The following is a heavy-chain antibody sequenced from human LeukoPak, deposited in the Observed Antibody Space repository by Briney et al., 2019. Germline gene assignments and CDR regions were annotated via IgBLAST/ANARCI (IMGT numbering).Heavy chain of an antibody. Sequence: ASVKVSCKASGYTFTSYDINWVRQATGQGLEWMGWMNPNSGNTGYAQKFQGRVTITRNTSISTAYMELSSLRSEDTAVYYCARVSDILTGADYWGQGTLVTVSS. D-gene: IGHD3-9*01. J-gene: IGHJ4*02. CDR2: MNPNSGNT. V-gene: IGHV1-8*03. CDR1: GYTFTSYD. CDR3: ARVSDILTGADY.